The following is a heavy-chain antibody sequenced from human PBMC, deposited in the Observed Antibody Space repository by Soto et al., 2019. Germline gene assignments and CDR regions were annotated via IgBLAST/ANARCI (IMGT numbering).Heavy chain of an antibody. CDR1: GFTFSSYA. D-gene: IGHD1-26*01. CDR3: ARDGANGNWFDP. Sequence: QVQLVESGGGVVQPGRSLRLSCAASGFTFSSYAMHWVRQAPGTGLEWVAVISYDGSNKYYADSVKGRFTISRDNSKNTLYLQMNSLRAEDTAVYYCARDGANGNWFDPWGQGTLVTVSS. J-gene: IGHJ5*02. CDR2: ISYDGSNK. V-gene: IGHV3-30-3*01.